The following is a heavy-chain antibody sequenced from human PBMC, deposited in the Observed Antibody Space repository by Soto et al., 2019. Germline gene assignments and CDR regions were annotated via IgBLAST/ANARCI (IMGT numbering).Heavy chain of an antibody. D-gene: IGHD3-10*01. J-gene: IGHJ4*02. CDR3: ARWGTQLLQNFIDY. V-gene: IGHV4-30-4*01. CDR1: GGSIITGDYY. CDR2: IYYSGNT. Sequence: LSLTCTVSGGSIITGDYYWSWIREPPGKGLEWIGYIYYSGNTYYNPSLKSRLTISIDTSRNQFSLKLSSVTAADTAVYYCARWGTQLLQNFIDYWGQGTWVTLYS.